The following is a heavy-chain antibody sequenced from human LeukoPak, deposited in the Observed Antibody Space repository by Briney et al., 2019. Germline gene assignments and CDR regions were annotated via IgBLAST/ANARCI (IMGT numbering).Heavy chain of an antibody. D-gene: IGHD2-21*02. V-gene: IGHV3-23*01. CDR2: ISGSGGST. CDR3: AKGPLRTVTAGNY. J-gene: IGHJ4*02. CDR1: GFTFSSYA. Sequence: GGSLRLSCAASGFTFSSYAMSWVRQAPGKGLEWVSAISGSGGSTYYADSVKDRFTISRDNSKNTLYLQMNSLRAEDTAVYYCAKGPLRTVTAGNYWGQGTLVTVSS.